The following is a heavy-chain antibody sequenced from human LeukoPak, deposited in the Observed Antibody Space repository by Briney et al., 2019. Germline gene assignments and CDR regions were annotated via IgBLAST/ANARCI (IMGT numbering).Heavy chain of an antibody. CDR2: ISGSGGST. V-gene: IGHV3-23*01. CDR3: ATSGYSSGWHGAFDI. CDR1: GFTFSRYA. D-gene: IGHD6-19*01. Sequence: PGGSLRLSCAASGFTFSRYAMSWVRQAPGKGLEWVSAISGSGGSTYYADSVKGRFAISRDNSKNTLYLQMNSLRAEDTAVYYCATSGYSSGWHGAFDIWGQGTMVTVSS. J-gene: IGHJ3*02.